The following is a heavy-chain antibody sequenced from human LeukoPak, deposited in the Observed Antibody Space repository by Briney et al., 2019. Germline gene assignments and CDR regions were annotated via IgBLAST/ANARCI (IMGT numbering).Heavy chain of an antibody. CDR3: ARGLLYSSWHPDAFDI. Sequence: ASVKVSCKASGYTLTSYAMNWVRQAPGQGLEWMGWINTNTGNPTYAQGFTGRFVFSLDTSVSTAYLQISSLKAEDTAVYYCARGLLYSSWHPDAFDIWGQGTMVTVSS. CDR2: INTNTGNP. D-gene: IGHD6-13*01. J-gene: IGHJ3*02. V-gene: IGHV7-4-1*02. CDR1: GYTLTSYA.